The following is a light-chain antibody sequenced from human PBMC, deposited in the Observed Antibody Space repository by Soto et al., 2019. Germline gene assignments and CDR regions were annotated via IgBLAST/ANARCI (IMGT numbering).Light chain of an antibody. CDR3: MQATQGPQWT. J-gene: IGKJ1*01. CDR1: QSLVHSDGNTY. V-gene: IGKV2-24*01. Sequence: DMVMTQTPRSSQVTLGQPASISCTSSQSLVHSDGNTYLSWLQQRPGQPPRLLIYQSSQRFSGVTDRFSGSGAGTDFTLKISRVEAEDVGVYYCMQATQGPQWTFGQGTKLEIK. CDR2: QSS.